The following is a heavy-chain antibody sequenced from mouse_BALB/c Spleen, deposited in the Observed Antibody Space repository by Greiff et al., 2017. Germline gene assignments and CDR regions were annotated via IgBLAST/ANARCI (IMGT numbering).Heavy chain of an antibody. D-gene: IGHD4-1*01. CDR3: TRAKTGTGFDY. CDR2: IYPSDSYT. J-gene: IGHJ2*01. V-gene: IGHV1-69*02. CDR1: GYTFTSYW. Sequence: VQLQQPGAELVRPGASVKLSCKASGYTFTSYWINWVKQRPGQGLEWIGNIYPSDSYTNYNQKFKDKATLTVDKSSSTAYMQLSSPTSEDSAVYYCTRAKTGTGFDYWGQGTTLTVSS.